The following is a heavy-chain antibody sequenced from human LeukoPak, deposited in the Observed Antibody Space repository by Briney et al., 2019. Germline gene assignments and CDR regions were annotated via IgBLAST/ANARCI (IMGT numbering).Heavy chain of an antibody. CDR1: GGSISSTGYF. J-gene: IGHJ4*02. Sequence: SETLSLTCTVSGGSISSTGYFWGWIRQPPGKGLEWIGTIYYSGSTYNPSLKSRVTISVDTSKNQFSLKLSSVTAADSAVYYCASLDLRQSYYVDYWGQGTLVTVSS. V-gene: IGHV4-39*01. CDR2: IYYSGST. CDR3: ASLDLRQSYYVDY. D-gene: IGHD3-10*01.